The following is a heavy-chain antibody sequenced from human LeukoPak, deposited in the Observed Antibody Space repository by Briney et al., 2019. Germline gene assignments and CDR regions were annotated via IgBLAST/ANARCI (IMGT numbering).Heavy chain of an antibody. D-gene: IGHD3-3*01. CDR3: ARGSLLRFLEWLLMGY. Sequence: PGGSLRLSCAASGFTFSSYSMNWVRQAPGKGLEWVSYISSSSSTIYYADSVKGRFTISRDNAKNSLYLQMNSLRAEDTAVYYSARGSLLRFLEWLLMGYWGQGTLVTVSS. J-gene: IGHJ4*02. V-gene: IGHV3-48*01. CDR1: GFTFSSYS. CDR2: ISSSSSTI.